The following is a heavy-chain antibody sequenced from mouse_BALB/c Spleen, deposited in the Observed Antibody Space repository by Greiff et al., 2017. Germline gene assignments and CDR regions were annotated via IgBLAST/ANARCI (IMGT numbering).Heavy chain of an antibody. Sequence: QVQLQQSGPELVKPGASVKMSCKASGYTFTSYWMHWVKQRPGQGLEWIGYINPSTGYTEYNQKFKDKATLTADKSSSTAYMQLSSLTSEDSAVYYCARGNGFAYWGQGTLVTVSA. CDR1: GYTFTSYW. V-gene: IGHV1-7*01. CDR3: ARGNGFAY. D-gene: IGHD2-1*01. J-gene: IGHJ3*01. CDR2: INPSTGYT.